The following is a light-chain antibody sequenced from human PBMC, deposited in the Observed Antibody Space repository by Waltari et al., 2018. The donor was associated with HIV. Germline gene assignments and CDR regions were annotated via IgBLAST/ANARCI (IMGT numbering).Light chain of an antibody. CDR2: VNSAGSH. CDR1: SEDSTYG. CDR3: QTWGPGIVV. J-gene: IGLJ3*02. V-gene: IGLV4-69*01. Sequence: QLVVTQSPSDSASLRASVQLTRTLSSEDSTYGIARNQQQPEKGPRFLTKVNSAGSHTDGVGLPVLFSGSRSGAERHLTIASLRSEDEAVYYCQTWGPGIVVFGRGTQLTGL.